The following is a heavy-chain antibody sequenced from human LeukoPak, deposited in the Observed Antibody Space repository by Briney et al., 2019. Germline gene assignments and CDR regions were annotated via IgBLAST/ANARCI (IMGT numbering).Heavy chain of an antibody. Sequence: GGSLRLSCAASGFTFSSYAIHWVRQAPGKGLEWVAVISYDGSNKYYADSVKGRFTISRDNSKNTLYLQMNSLRAEDTAVYYCARHQRGNSDAFDIWGQGTMVTVSS. V-gene: IGHV3-30*04. J-gene: IGHJ3*02. D-gene: IGHD4-23*01. CDR3: ARHQRGNSDAFDI. CDR2: ISYDGSNK. CDR1: GFTFSSYA.